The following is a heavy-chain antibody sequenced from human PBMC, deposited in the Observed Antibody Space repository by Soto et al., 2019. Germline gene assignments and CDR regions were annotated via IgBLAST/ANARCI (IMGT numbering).Heavy chain of an antibody. D-gene: IGHD6-13*01. CDR2: ISGSGGST. J-gene: IGHJ5*02. CDR1: GFTFSSYA. CDR3: AKDTLLKKAAAADFGWFDP. Sequence: EVQLLESGGGLVQPGGSLRLSCAASGFTFSSYAMSWVRQAPGKGLEWVSAISGSGGSTYYADSVKGRFTISRDNSKNTLYLQMNSLRAEDTAVYYCAKDTLLKKAAAADFGWFDPWGQGTLVTVSS. V-gene: IGHV3-23*01.